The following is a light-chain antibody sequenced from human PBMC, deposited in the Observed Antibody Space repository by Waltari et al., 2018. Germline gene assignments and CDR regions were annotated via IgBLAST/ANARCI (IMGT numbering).Light chain of an antibody. V-gene: IGKV3-11*01. CDR3: LQRSNWPLT. Sequence: EIVLTQSPATLSLSPGERATLSCRASQNISSYLAWYQQKPGQAPRPLIYDTSRRATGIPARFSGSGSGTDFTLTISSLEPEDFAVYSCLQRSNWPLTFGGGTKVDIK. CDR2: DTS. J-gene: IGKJ4*01. CDR1: QNISSY.